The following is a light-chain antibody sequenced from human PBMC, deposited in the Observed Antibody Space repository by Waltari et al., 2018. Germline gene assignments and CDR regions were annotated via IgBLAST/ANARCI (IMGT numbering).Light chain of an antibody. CDR2: QDT. J-gene: IGLJ2*01. Sequence: SYELTQPPSVSVSPGQTATIPCSGDKLGDKYTFWYQQRPGQSPVVVIYQDTERPSGIPERCAGSNSGNTATLTISGTLPMDEGDYFCQVWDSSTGVVFGGGTTLTVL. V-gene: IGLV3-1*01. CDR3: QVWDSSTGVV. CDR1: KLGDKY.